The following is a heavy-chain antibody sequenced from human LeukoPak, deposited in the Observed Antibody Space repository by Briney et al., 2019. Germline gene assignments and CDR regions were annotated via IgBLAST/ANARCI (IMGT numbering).Heavy chain of an antibody. CDR3: VKWGPYCSTHYCPALES. V-gene: IGHV3-7*01. CDR2: INPAGSQQ. Sequence: GGSLRLSCTASGFMFSDYWMSWVRQAPGKGPEWVANINPAGSQQYSVDSLKGRSTVSRDNAKKSFYLQMNYLRAEDTAVYYCVKWGPYCSTHYCPALESWGQGTLVTVSS. J-gene: IGHJ4*02. CDR1: GFMFSDYW. D-gene: IGHD4-11*01.